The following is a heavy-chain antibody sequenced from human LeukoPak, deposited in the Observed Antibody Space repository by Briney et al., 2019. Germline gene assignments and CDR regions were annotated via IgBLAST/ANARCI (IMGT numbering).Heavy chain of an antibody. CDR1: GVTVSSKD. D-gene: IGHD3-9*01. Sequence: PGGSLRLSCAASGVTVSSKDMSWVRQAPGKGLEWVSIVYSGGSTYYADSAKGRFTICRANYKNTLFLKMNSMRAEDTAVYYCARDIDYYDIVTGYYQHFGMDVWGQGTTVTVSS. CDR3: ARDIDYYDIVTGYYQHFGMDV. CDR2: VYSGGST. J-gene: IGHJ6*02. V-gene: IGHV3-53*01.